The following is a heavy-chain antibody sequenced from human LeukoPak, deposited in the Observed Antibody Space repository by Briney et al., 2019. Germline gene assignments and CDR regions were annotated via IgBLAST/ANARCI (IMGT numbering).Heavy chain of an antibody. CDR2: INPSGGST. D-gene: IGHD6-19*01. CDR1: GYTFTSYC. Sequence: GASVKVSCKASGYTFTSYCMHWVRQAPGQGLEWMGIINPSGGSTSYAQKFQGRVTMTRDTSTSTVYMELSSLRSEDTAVYYCARLIAVAEIYYYYYYMDVWGKGTTVTVSS. CDR3: ARLIAVAEIYYYYYYMDV. V-gene: IGHV1-46*01. J-gene: IGHJ6*03.